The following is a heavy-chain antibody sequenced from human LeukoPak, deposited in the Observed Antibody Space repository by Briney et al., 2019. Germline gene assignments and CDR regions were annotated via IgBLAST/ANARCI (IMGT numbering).Heavy chain of an antibody. Sequence: PGGSLRLSCAASGFTFSDHYMTWIRQAPGKGLEWVSYITNSGRDADYSDSVRSRFTTSRDNAKNSLYLQMNSLRPEDTAIYYCGRGHFGLDVWGKGTTVTVSS. CDR3: GRGHFGLDV. CDR1: GFTFSDHY. J-gene: IGHJ6*04. CDR2: ITNSGRDA. V-gene: IGHV3-11*06.